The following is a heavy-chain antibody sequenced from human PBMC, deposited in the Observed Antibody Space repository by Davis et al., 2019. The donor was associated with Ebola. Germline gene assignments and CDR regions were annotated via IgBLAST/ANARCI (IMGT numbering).Heavy chain of an antibody. J-gene: IGHJ5*02. V-gene: IGHV5-51*01. D-gene: IGHD4-11*01. CDR2: IYPGDSDT. CDR3: VRQDYRWFDP. Sequence: KVSCKASGYSFTIYWIGWVRQMPGKGLEWMGIIYPGDSDTRYSPSFQGHVTISADKSINTAYLQWNSLTASDTAMYYCVRQDYRWFDPWGQGTLVTVSS. CDR1: GYSFTIYW.